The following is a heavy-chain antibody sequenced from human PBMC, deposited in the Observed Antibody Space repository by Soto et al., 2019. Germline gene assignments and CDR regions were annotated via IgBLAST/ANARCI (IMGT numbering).Heavy chain of an antibody. CDR2: INPNSGGT. Sequence: ASVKVSCKASGYTFTGYYMHWVRQAPGQGLEWMGWINPNSGGTNYAQKFQGWVTMTRDTSISTAYMELSRLRSDDTAVYYCARAATKYYDFWSGYHPSLTESYYHYGMDVWGQGTTVTVSS. D-gene: IGHD3-3*01. V-gene: IGHV1-2*04. J-gene: IGHJ6*02. CDR3: ARAATKYYDFWSGYHPSLTESYYHYGMDV. CDR1: GYTFTGYY.